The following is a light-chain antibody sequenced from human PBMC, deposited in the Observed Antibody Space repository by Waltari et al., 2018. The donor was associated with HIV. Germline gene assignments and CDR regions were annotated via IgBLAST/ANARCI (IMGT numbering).Light chain of an antibody. J-gene: IGKJ3*01. CDR3: QQYGSSPT. V-gene: IGKV3-20*01. CDR1: QTVSSNY. CDR2: GAS. Sequence: EIVLTQSPGTPSLSPGERATPSCRASQTVSSNYLAWYQQKPGQAPRLLIYGASSRAIGIPDRFSGSGSGTDFTLTINRLEPEDFAVYYCQQYGSSPTFGPGTKVDIK.